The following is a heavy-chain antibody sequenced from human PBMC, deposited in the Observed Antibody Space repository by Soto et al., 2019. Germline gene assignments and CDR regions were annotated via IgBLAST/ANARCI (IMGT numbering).Heavy chain of an antibody. CDR1: GFSLSSSA. CDR3: AAGFMTRARFDY. J-gene: IGHJ4*02. CDR2: INSNGGST. D-gene: IGHD3-16*01. V-gene: IGHV3-23*01. Sequence: EVQLLESGGDLVQPGGSLRLSCVASGFSLSSSAMSWVRQAPGRGLEWVSAINSNGGSTYYADSVKGRFAISRDNSKNTLYVQMKGLRVEDTAVYFCAAGFMTRARFDYWGQGALVTVSS.